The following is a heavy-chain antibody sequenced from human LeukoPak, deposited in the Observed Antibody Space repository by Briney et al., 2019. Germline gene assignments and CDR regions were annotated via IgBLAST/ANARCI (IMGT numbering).Heavy chain of an antibody. J-gene: IGHJ4*02. CDR2: ISGSGGST. V-gene: IGHV3-23*01. Sequence: GGSLRLSCAASGFTFSRYAMSWVRQAPGKGLEWVSAISGSGGSTYYADSVKDRFTISRDNSKNTLYLQMNSLRAEDTAVYYCAKFGSRYYYDRSGYYFDYWGQGTLVTVSS. CDR1: GFTFSRYA. D-gene: IGHD3-22*01. CDR3: AKFGSRYYYDRSGYYFDY.